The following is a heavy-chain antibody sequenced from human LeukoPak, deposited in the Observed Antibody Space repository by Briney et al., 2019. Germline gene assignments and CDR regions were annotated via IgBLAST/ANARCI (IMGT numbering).Heavy chain of an antibody. V-gene: IGHV4-61*02. CDR2: IYTSGST. J-gene: IGHJ4*02. D-gene: IGHD3-10*01. Sequence: SETLSLTCTVSSGSISSGSYYWSWIRQPAGEGLEWIGRIYTSGSTNYNPSLKNRVTISVDTSKNQFSLKLSSVTAADTAVYYCARAQEWFGELWDDYWGQGTLVTVSS. CDR3: ARAQEWFGELWDDY. CDR1: SGSISSGSYY.